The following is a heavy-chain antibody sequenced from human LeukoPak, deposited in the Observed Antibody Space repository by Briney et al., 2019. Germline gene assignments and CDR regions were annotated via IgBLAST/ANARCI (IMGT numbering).Heavy chain of an antibody. CDR3: ARDGGPAYYDFWSGYYFSYMDV. CDR2: ISGSGGST. J-gene: IGHJ6*03. D-gene: IGHD3-3*01. Sequence: GGSLRLSCAASGFTFSSYAMSWVRQAPGKGLEWVSAISGSGGSTYYADSVKGRFTISRDNSKNTLYLQMNSLRAEDTAVYYCARDGGPAYYDFWSGYYFSYMDVWGKGTTVTVSS. V-gene: IGHV3-23*01. CDR1: GFTFSSYA.